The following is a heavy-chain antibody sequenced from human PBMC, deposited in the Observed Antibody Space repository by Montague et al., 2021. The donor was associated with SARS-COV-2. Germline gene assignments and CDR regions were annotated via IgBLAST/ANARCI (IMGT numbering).Heavy chain of an antibody. Sequence: SETLSLTCTVSGDSISSYYWSWIRQPPGKGLEWIGYIYYSGSTSYNPSLKSRVTISVDTSKNQFSLNLSSVTAADTAVYYCARHYPVGGVRPWGQGTLVTVSS. D-gene: IGHD4-23*01. V-gene: IGHV4-59*08. J-gene: IGHJ5*02. CDR2: IYYSGST. CDR1: GDSISSYY. CDR3: ARHYPVGGVRP.